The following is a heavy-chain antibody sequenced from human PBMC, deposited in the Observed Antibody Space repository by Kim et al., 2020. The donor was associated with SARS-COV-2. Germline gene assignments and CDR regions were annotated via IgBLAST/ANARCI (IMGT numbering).Heavy chain of an antibody. V-gene: IGHV3-30*04. Sequence: GGSLRLSCAASGFTFSSYAMHWVRQAPGKGLEWVAVISYDGSNNYYADSVKGRFIITRDNSKNTLYLQMNSLRSEDTAIYYCASNQGYSSSWTDHYYGMDVWGQGPTVTVSS. CDR3: ASNQGYSSSWTDHYYGMDV. J-gene: IGHJ6*02. CDR2: ISYDGSNN. CDR1: GFTFSSYA. D-gene: IGHD6-13*01.